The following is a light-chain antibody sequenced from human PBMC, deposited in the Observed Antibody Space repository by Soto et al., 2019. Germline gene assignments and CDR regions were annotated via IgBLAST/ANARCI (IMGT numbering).Light chain of an antibody. V-gene: IGLV2-11*01. Sequence: QSALTQPRSVSGSPGQSVTISCTGTRSDVGGYNYVSWYQQHPGKVPKLMIYDVTKRPSGVPDRFSGSKSGNTASLTISGLQAEDEADYYCCSYAGSYSFVFGTGTKLTV. CDR3: CSYAGSYSFV. J-gene: IGLJ1*01. CDR2: DVT. CDR1: RSDVGGYNY.